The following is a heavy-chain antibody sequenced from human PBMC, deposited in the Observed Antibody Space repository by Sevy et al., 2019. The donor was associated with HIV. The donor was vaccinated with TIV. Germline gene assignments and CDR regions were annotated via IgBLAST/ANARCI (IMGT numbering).Heavy chain of an antibody. CDR2: INPNGGGT. CDR1: GYYFTGYY. J-gene: IGHJ4*02. V-gene: IGHV1-2*02. CDR3: ARSLYGSGTYLNDY. Sequence: ASVKVSCKASGYYFTGYYVHWVRQAPGQGLEWVGWINPNGGGTNIGQKFHGGVNMSRDTSITTAYMELTRLMSNDTGVYFFARSLYGSGTYLNDYWGQGTLVTVSS. D-gene: IGHD3-10*01.